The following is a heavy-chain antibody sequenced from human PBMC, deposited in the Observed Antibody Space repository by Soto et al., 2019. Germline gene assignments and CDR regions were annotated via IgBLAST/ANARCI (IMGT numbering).Heavy chain of an antibody. J-gene: IGHJ4*02. CDR3: AREDTVAGQRRFVDY. V-gene: IGHV4-30-4*01. Sequence: QVQLQESGPGLVKPSQTLSLICTVSGGSISSGDYYWSWIRQPPGKDLEWIGYIYYSGSTYYNPSLKSRVSISADTSKNQFSLKLSSVTAADTAVYYCAREDTVAGQRRFVDYWGQGTLVTVSS. CDR2: IYYSGST. CDR1: GGSISSGDYY. D-gene: IGHD6-19*01.